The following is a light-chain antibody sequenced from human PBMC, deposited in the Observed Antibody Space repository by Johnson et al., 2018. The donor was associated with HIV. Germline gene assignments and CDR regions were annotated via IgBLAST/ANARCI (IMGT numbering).Light chain of an antibody. CDR2: ENN. CDR1: ISNIGSNT. J-gene: IGLJ1*01. Sequence: QSVLTQPPSASGPPGQRVTISCSGSISNIGSNTVNWYQHLPGTAPKLLIYENNKRPSGIPDRFSGSKSGTSATLGIAGLQTGDEADYYCGTWDNSLSTGAVFGTGTKVTVL. V-gene: IGLV1-51*02. CDR3: GTWDNSLSTGAV.